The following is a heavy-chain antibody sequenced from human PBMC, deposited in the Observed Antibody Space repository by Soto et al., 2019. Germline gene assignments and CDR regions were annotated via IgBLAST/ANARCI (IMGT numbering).Heavy chain of an antibody. CDR3: ARVPPLYYDYIWGSYRPFDY. Sequence: ASVKVSCKASGYTFTSYGISWVRQAPGQGLEWMGWISAYNGNTNYAQKLQGRVTMTTDTSTSTAYMELRSLRSDDTAVYYCARVPPLYYDYIWGSYRPFDYWGQGTLVTVSS. J-gene: IGHJ4*02. D-gene: IGHD3-16*02. CDR2: ISAYNGNT. V-gene: IGHV1-18*01. CDR1: GYTFTSYG.